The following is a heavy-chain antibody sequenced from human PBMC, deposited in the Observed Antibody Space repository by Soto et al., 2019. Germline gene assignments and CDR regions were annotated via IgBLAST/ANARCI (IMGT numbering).Heavy chain of an antibody. CDR1: GFTFSSYS. V-gene: IGHV3-48*02. D-gene: IGHD2-15*01. CDR2: ISSSSSTI. Sequence: EVQLVESGGGLVQPGGSLRLSCAASGFTFSSYSMNWVRQAPGKGLEWVSYISSSSSTIYYADSVKGRFTISRDNAKNSLYLQMNSLRDEDTAVYYCVRDPVGVVVVAAIDYWGQGTLVTVSS. J-gene: IGHJ4*02. CDR3: VRDPVGVVVVAAIDY.